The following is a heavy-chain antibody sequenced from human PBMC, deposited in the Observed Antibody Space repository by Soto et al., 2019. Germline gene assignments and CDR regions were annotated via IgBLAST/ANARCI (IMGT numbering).Heavy chain of an antibody. J-gene: IGHJ4*02. CDR3: ARSRVRGGYYFDY. CDR2: INTGNGNT. CDR1: GYTFTTYA. D-gene: IGHD3-16*01. V-gene: IGHV1-3*04. Sequence: ASVKVSCKASGYTFTTYAIHWARQAPGQSLEWMGWINTGNGNTYYSQKMQARVTITRDTSASTAYMELSRLRSEDTAVYYCARSRVRGGYYFDYWGQGALVTVSS.